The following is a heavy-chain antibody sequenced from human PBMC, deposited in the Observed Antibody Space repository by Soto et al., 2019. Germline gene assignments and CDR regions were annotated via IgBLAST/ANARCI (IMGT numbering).Heavy chain of an antibody. CDR1: GYTFTNHW. CDR3: ARHASYYVSTGYFGTX. V-gene: IGHV5-10-1*01. D-gene: IGHD3-22*01. CDR2: INPSDSHT. J-gene: IGHJ4*02. Sequence: CLKISCQGSGYTFTNHWITWVRQMPGKGREWMGTINPSDSHTNYIPSFQGHVTMSVDKSISTAYLQWSSLKASDSAMYYCARHASYYVSTGYFGTXWGQGTLVTVSX.